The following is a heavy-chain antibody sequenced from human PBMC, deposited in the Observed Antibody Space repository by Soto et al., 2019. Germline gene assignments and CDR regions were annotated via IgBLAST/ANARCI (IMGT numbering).Heavy chain of an antibody. CDR3: ARVYCSSTSCHLNYYYCYMDV. Sequence: PSETLSLTCTVSGGSISSSSYYWGWIRQPPGKGLEWIGSIYYSGSTYYNPSLKSRVTISVDTSKNQFSLKLSSVTAADTAVYYCARVYCSSTSCHLNYYYCYMDVWGKGTTVTVSS. D-gene: IGHD2-2*01. J-gene: IGHJ6*03. CDR1: GGSISSSSYY. CDR2: IYYSGST. V-gene: IGHV4-39*01.